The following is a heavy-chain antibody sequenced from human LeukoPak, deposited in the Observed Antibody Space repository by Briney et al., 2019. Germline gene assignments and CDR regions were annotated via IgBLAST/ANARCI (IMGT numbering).Heavy chain of an antibody. CDR1: GFTLSNYA. J-gene: IGHJ4*02. CDR3: AKAPVTTCLGAYCYPFDL. V-gene: IGHV3-23*01. Sequence: PGRSLRLSCNASGFTLSNYAMTWVRQGPRKGLEWVSAISVAGNTYHAESLKGRFTISRDNSKDTLYLQMRSLRAEDAGVYYCAKAPVTTCLGAYCYPFDLWGQGTQVTVSS. D-gene: IGHD2-21*01. CDR2: ISVAGNT.